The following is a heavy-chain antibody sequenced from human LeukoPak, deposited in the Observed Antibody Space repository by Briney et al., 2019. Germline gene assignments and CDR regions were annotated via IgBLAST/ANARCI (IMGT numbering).Heavy chain of an antibody. J-gene: IGHJ4*02. D-gene: IGHD1-26*01. Sequence: KPSETLSLTCTVSGCSISSSGYCSGWFGQPPGKGLEWIVSIYSSGSTYYNPSLKSRVTISVDTSMNQISLQLSSVTAADTALFYCARSRVGATILHFDYWGQGTLVTVSS. CDR2: IYSSGST. V-gene: IGHV4-39*01. CDR3: ARSRVGATILHFDY. CDR1: GCSISSSGYC.